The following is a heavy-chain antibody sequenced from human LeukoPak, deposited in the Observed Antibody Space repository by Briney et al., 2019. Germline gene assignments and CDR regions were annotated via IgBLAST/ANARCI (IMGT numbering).Heavy chain of an antibody. CDR2: MNPNGGNT. D-gene: IGHD3-3*01. V-gene: IGHV1-8*01. J-gene: IGHJ6*02. CDR1: GYTFTSYD. Sequence: GASVKVSCKASGYTFTSYDINWVRQATGQGLEWMGWMNPNGGNTGYAQKFQGRVTMTRNTSISTAYMELSSLRSEDTAVYYCARGPDYDFWSGYPESYYYYGMDVWGQGTTVTVSS. CDR3: ARGPDYDFWSGYPESYYYYGMDV.